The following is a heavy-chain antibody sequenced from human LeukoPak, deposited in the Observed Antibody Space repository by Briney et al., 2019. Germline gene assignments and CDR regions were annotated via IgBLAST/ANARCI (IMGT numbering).Heavy chain of an antibody. Sequence: ASVKVSYKASGGTFSSYAISWVRQAPGQGLEWMGGIIPIFGTANYAQKFQGRVTITADKSTSTAYMELSSLRSEDTAVYYCARVVSSYGLGGWFDPWGQGTLVTVSS. V-gene: IGHV1-69*06. J-gene: IGHJ5*02. CDR1: GGTFSSYA. D-gene: IGHD5-18*01. CDR3: ARVVSSYGLGGWFDP. CDR2: IIPIFGTA.